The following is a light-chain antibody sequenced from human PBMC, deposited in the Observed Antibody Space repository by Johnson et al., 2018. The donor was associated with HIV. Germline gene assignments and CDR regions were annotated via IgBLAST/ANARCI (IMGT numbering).Light chain of an antibody. CDR2: ENN. Sequence: QSVLTQPPSVSAAPGQKVTISCSGSSSNIGNNYVSWYQQLPGTAPKLLIYENNKLPSGIPDRFSGSKSGTSATLGITGLQTGDEADYYCGTWDGGLSAYVFGTGTKVTVL. CDR3: GTWDGGLSAYV. J-gene: IGLJ1*01. CDR1: SSNIGNNY. V-gene: IGLV1-51*02.